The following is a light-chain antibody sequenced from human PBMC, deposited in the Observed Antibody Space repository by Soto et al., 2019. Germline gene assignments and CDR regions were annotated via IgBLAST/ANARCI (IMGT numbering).Light chain of an antibody. CDR1: QSVSSSY. V-gene: IGKV3D-20*02. J-gene: IGKJ5*01. Sequence: EIVLTQSPGTLSLSPGERATLSCGASQSVSSSYLAWYQQKPGQAPRLLIHDASSRATGIPARFSGSRSWTDFTLTISSLETEDFAVYYCQQRSNWHTITFGHGTRLEIK. CDR3: QQRSNWHTIT. CDR2: DAS.